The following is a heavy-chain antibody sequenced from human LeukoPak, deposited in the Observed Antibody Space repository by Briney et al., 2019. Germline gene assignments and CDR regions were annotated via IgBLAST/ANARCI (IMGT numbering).Heavy chain of an antibody. J-gene: IGHJ1*01. D-gene: IGHD6-19*01. CDR3: ARDLKPYSSGRSGLYFQH. CDR1: GYTFTSYG. Sequence: ASVKVSCKASGYTFTSYGISWVRQAPGQGLEWMGWISAYNGNTNYAQKLQGRVTMTTDTSTSTAYMELRSLRSDDTAVYYCARDLKPYSSGRSGLYFQHWGQGTLVTVSS. V-gene: IGHV1-18*01. CDR2: ISAYNGNT.